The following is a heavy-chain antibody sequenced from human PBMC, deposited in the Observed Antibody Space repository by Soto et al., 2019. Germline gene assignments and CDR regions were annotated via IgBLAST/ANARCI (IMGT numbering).Heavy chain of an antibody. J-gene: IGHJ4*02. V-gene: IGHV3-15*07. CDR3: ATDQGAITTFGAIVPFFDD. CDR2: IMSKTVGRTI. Sequence: EVQLVESGGGLIKPGGSLRVSCAASGFTFSNAGMNWVRQAPGRGLEWVGRIMSKTVGRTIHYAAPVKGRFTISRDDSRDTVYLQMDSLRAEDTAVYFCATDQGAITTFGAIVPFFDDWGLGTLVTVSS. D-gene: IGHD3-3*01. CDR1: GFTFSNAG.